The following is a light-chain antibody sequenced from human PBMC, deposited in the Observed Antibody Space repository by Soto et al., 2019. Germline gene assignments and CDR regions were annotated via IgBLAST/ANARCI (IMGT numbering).Light chain of an antibody. CDR1: QRVSGDF. V-gene: IGKV3-20*01. Sequence: EIVLTQSPGTLSLSPGERATLSCRASQRVSGDFLAWYQQRPGQAPRLLIFGPSSRATGIPDRFSGSGSGTDFTLTISRLEPEDFAVYYCQQYGNSPYTFGQGTKLEIK. J-gene: IGKJ2*01. CDR3: QQYGNSPYT. CDR2: GPS.